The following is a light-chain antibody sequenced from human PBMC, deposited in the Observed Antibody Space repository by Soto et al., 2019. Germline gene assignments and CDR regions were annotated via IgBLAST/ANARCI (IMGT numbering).Light chain of an antibody. V-gene: IGKV3-20*01. J-gene: IGKJ1*01. CDR1: ESVVSNY. CDR3: QQYGSSGT. CDR2: DAS. Sequence: EIVLTQSPGTLSLSPGERATLSCRATESVVSNYLAWYQLKPGQAPRLLIYDASSRATGIPDRFSGSGSGTDFTLTISRLEPEDFAVYYCQQYGSSGTFGQGTKVEIK.